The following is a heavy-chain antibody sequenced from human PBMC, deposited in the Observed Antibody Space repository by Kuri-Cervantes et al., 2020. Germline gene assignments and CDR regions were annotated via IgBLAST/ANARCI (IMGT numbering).Heavy chain of an antibody. CDR2: IYPGDSDT. D-gene: IGHD6-13*01. V-gene: IGHV5-51*01. J-gene: IGHJ4*02. Sequence: GGSPKISRKGSGYSFTSYWVGWVRQMHGTGLEGVGIIYPGDSDTRYSSSFQGQVPISADKCITTTYLQWSSLKASDTAMYYCARQLAAGETFDYWGQGTLVTVSS. CDR1: GYSFTSYW. CDR3: ARQLAAGETFDY.